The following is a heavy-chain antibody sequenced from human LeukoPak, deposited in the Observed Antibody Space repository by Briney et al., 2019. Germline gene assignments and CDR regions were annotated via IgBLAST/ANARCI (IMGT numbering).Heavy chain of an antibody. CDR1: GFTFSSYA. D-gene: IGHD3-16*01. Sequence: GGSLRLSCAASGFTFSSYAMSWVRQAPGKGLEWVSAISGSGGSTYYADSVKGRFTISKDNSKNTLYLQMNSLRAEDTAVYYCAKVLRLGEFAFDIWGQGTMVTVSS. J-gene: IGHJ3*02. V-gene: IGHV3-23*01. CDR2: ISGSGGST. CDR3: AKVLRLGEFAFDI.